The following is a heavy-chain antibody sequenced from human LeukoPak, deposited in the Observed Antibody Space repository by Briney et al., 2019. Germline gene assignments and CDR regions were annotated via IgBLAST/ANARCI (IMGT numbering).Heavy chain of an antibody. V-gene: IGHV3-30*18. D-gene: IGHD3-3*01. Sequence: GRSLRLSCAASGFTFSSYGMHWVRQAPGKGLEWVAVISYDGSNKYYADSVKGRFTISRDNSKNTLYLQMNSLRAEDTAVYYCAKMQTGDFWSGCNKGLHYYYYGMDVWGQGTTVTVSS. J-gene: IGHJ6*02. CDR3: AKMQTGDFWSGCNKGLHYYYYGMDV. CDR1: GFTFSSYG. CDR2: ISYDGSNK.